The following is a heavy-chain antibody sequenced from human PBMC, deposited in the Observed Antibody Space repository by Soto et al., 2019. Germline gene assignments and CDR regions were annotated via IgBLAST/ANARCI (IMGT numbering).Heavy chain of an antibody. CDR2: SYFTGTT. CDR3: ARSAASLGGGWFDP. J-gene: IGHJ5*02. Sequence: QVQLQESGPGLLQPSQTLSLSCTVSGGSISTGGDGDYWTWIRKRPEKGLEWIGYSYFTGTTYYNPSLQSRVTISVDTSKNQSSLKLTSVTAADTAVYYCARSAASLGGGWFDPWGQGTMVTVSS. CDR1: GGSISTGGDGDY. D-gene: IGHD3-16*01. V-gene: IGHV4-31*03.